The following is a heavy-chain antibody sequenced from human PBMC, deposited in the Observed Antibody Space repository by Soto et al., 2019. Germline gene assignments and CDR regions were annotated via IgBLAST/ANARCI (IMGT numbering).Heavy chain of an antibody. D-gene: IGHD2-15*01. V-gene: IGHV1-69*12. Sequence: QVQLVQSGAEVKKPGSSVKVSCKASGGTFSSYAISWVRQAPGQGLEWMGGIIPIFGTANYAQKFQGRVTITADESTSAAYMELSGLRSEDTAVYYCASRPITAVVGGYFDYWGLGTLVTVSS. CDR3: ASRPITAVVGGYFDY. CDR1: GGTFSSYA. CDR2: IIPIFGTA. J-gene: IGHJ4*02.